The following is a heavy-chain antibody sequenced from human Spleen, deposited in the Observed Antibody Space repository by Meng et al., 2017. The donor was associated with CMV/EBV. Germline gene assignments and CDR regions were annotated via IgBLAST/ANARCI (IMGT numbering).Heavy chain of an antibody. J-gene: IGHJ2*01. CDR1: GFTFSSYR. CDR3: ARGPYISSSYWYFDV. CDR2: INSRSSHI. Sequence: GGSLRLSCAASGFTFSSYRFNWVRQAPGKGLEWVSLINSRSSHIYYAESVKGRFTISRDNAKNSLHLQMNNLRAEDTALYHCARGPYISSSYWYFDVWGRGTLVTVSS. V-gene: IGHV3-21*04. D-gene: IGHD6-13*01.